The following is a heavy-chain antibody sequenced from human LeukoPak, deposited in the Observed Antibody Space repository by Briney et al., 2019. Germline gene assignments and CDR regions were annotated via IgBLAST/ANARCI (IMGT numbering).Heavy chain of an antibody. CDR2: ISYDGSNK. J-gene: IGHJ6*03. D-gene: IGHD6-6*01. CDR3: ARDPTHGGIAARTDYYYYYMDV. Sequence: AGGSLRLSCAASGFTFSSYGMRWVRQAPGKGLEWVAVISYDGSNKYYADSVKGRFTISRDNSKNTLYLQMNSLRAEDTAVYYCARDPTHGGIAARTDYYYYYMDVWGKGTTVTVSS. V-gene: IGHV3-30*03. CDR1: GFTFSSYG.